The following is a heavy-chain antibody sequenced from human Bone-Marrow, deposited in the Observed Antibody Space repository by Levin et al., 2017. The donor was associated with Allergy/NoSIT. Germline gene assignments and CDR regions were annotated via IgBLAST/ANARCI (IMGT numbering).Heavy chain of an antibody. CDR3: ARLIRRCSSTSCLSHMDV. CDR2: IDPSDSYT. CDR1: GYSFTSYW. Sequence: GESLKISCKGSGYSFTSYWISWVRQMPGKGLEWMGRIDPSDSYTNYSPSFQGHVTISADKSISTAYLQWSSLKASDTAMYYCARLIRRCSSTSCLSHMDVWGKGTTVTVSS. V-gene: IGHV5-10-1*01. D-gene: IGHD2-2*01. J-gene: IGHJ6*03.